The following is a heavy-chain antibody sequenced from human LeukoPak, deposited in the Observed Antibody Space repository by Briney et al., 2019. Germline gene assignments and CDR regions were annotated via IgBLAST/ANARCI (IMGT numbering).Heavy chain of an antibody. D-gene: IGHD6-19*01. J-gene: IGHJ4*02. CDR3: ARERNLEIAVAGTIFDY. V-gene: IGHV3-66*01. CDR1: GFTISSNY. Sequence: GGSLRLSCAASGFTISSNYMGWVRQAPGKGLEWVSVIYSSGSTYYTDSVKGRFTISRDNSKNTLYLQMNSLRAEDTAVYYCARERNLEIAVAGTIFDYWGQGTLVTVSS. CDR2: IYSSGST.